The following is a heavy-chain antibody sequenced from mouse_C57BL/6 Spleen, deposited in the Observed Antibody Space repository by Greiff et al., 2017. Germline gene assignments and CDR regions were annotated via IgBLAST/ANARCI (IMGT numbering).Heavy chain of an antibody. D-gene: IGHD2-1*01. CDR2: FYPGSGSI. CDR3: ARHAGNYAWFAY. V-gene: IGHV1-62-2*01. Sequence: VKLQQSGAELVKPGASVKLSCKASGYTFTEYTIHWVKQRSGQGLEWIGWFYPGSGSIKYNEKFKDKGTLTADKSSSTVYMELSRLTSEVSAVYFCARHAGNYAWFAYWGQGTLVTVSA. J-gene: IGHJ3*01. CDR1: GYTFTEYT.